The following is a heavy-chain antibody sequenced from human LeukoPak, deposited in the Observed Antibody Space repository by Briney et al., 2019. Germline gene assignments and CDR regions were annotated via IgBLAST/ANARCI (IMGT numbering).Heavy chain of an antibody. CDR2: ISSSSSYI. J-gene: IGHJ4*02. Sequence: GGSLRLSRAASGFTFSSYSMNWVRQAPGKGLEWVSSISSSSSYIYYADSVKGRFTISRDNAKNSLYLQMNSLRAEDTAVYYCARDAVSGSVLRFLEWLSYFDYWGQGTLVTVSS. CDR3: ARDAVSGSVLRFLEWLSYFDY. V-gene: IGHV3-21*01. D-gene: IGHD3-3*01. CDR1: GFTFSSYS.